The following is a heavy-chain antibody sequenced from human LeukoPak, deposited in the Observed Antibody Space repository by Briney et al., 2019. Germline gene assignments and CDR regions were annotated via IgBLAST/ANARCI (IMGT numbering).Heavy chain of an antibody. J-gene: IGHJ4*02. CDR2: ISGSGVDT. Sequence: GGSLRLSCVASGFSFSTYAMSWVRQAPGKGLEWVSGISGSGVDTHYADFVKGRFRISRDNSQNTLYLQLSSLRAEDTAVYYCASGTYRLGDYWGLGTLVTVSS. D-gene: IGHD3-10*01. CDR1: GFSFSTYA. CDR3: ASGTYRLGDY. V-gene: IGHV3-23*01.